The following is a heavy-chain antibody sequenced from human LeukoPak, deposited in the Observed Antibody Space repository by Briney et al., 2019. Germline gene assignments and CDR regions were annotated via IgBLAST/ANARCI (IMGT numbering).Heavy chain of an antibody. CDR1: GYTFTSYG. Sequence: ASVKVSCKASGYTFTSYGVSWVRQAPGQGPEWMGWISAYNGNTNYAQKLQGRVTMTTDTSTSTAYMELRSLRSDDTAVYYCARVFSLLSYYGSGSYYKDGYWGQGTLVTVSS. CDR3: ARVFSLLSYYGSGSYYKDGY. J-gene: IGHJ4*02. V-gene: IGHV1-18*01. D-gene: IGHD3-10*01. CDR2: ISAYNGNT.